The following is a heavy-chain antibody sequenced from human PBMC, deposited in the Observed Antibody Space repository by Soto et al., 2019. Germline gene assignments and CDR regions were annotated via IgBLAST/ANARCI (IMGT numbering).Heavy chain of an antibody. CDR3: AKDSWAIFGVPAGEYYAMDV. CDR1: GFTFENYA. V-gene: IGHV3-23*01. CDR2: ISGSGGTT. Sequence: GGSLRLSCVASGFTFENYATSWVRQAPGKGLEWVSAISGSGGTTYYSDSVKGRFTISRDNSKNTVYLQMNDLRVEDAAEYFCAKDSWAIFGVPAGEYYAMDVWGQGTTVTVSS. D-gene: IGHD3-3*01. J-gene: IGHJ6*02.